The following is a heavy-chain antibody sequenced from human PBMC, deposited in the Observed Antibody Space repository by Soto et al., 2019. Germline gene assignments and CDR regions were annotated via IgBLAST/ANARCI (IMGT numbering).Heavy chain of an antibody. Sequence: PGESLKISCQGSGYSFANYWIAWVRHMPGKSLEWVGVIYPGDSDTRYSPSFRGQVTISADKSISHVYLQWSSLKASDTAMYYCARNRLRQYYYGMDVWGQGTTVTVSS. CDR2: IYPGDSDT. CDR3: ARNRLRQYYYGMDV. D-gene: IGHD3-10*01. V-gene: IGHV5-51*01. CDR1: GYSFANYW. J-gene: IGHJ6*02.